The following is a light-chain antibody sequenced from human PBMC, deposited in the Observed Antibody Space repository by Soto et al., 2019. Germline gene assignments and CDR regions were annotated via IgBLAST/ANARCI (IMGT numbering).Light chain of an antibody. J-gene: IGKJ1*01. CDR1: QSVSSY. V-gene: IGKV3-11*01. Sequence: EIVLTQSPATLSLSPGERATLSCRASQSVSSYLAWYQQKPGQAPRLLIYDASNRATGIPARFSGSGSGTDFTLTISSLEPEDSAGYYCQQRSNWPPWTFGQGTKVEIK. CDR3: QQRSNWPPWT. CDR2: DAS.